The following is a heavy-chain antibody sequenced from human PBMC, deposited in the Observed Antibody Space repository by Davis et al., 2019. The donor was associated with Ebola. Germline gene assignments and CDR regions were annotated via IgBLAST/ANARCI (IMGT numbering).Heavy chain of an antibody. Sequence: MPSETLSLTCAVYGGSFSGYYWSWIRQHPGKGLEWIGYIYYSGSTYYNPSLKSRVTISVDTSKNQFSLKLSSVTAADTAVYYCARGMTTVTDYWGQGTLVTVSS. CDR3: ARGMTTVTDY. J-gene: IGHJ4*02. V-gene: IGHV4-34*01. D-gene: IGHD4-17*01. CDR1: GGSFSGYY. CDR2: IYYSGST.